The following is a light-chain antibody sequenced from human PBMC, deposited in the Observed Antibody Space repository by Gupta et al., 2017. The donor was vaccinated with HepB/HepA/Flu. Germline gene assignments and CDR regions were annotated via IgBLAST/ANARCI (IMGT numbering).Light chain of an antibody. CDR3: ATWDDSLSGRGV. CDR1: SSNIGSNY. CDR2: TNN. J-gene: IGLJ2*01. V-gene: IGLV1-47*01. Sequence: QSVLTQPPSASGTPGQRVTISCSGSSSNIGSNYVHWYQHLPGTAPKLLIYTNNQRPSGVPDRFSGSKSGTSASLAISGLRSEDEADYYCATWDDSLSGRGVFGGGTKLTVL.